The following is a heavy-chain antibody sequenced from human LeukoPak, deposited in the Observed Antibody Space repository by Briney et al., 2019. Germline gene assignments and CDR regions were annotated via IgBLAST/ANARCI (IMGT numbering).Heavy chain of an antibody. CDR3: AKDWDDYYGSGSYFDY. CDR1: GFTFSSYE. Sequence: GGSLRLSCAASGFTFSSYEMNWVRQAPGKGLEWVSYISSSGSTIYYADSVKGRFTISRDNAKNSLYLQMNSLRAEDTAVYYCAKDWDDYYGSGSYFDYWGQGTLVTVSS. J-gene: IGHJ4*02. V-gene: IGHV3-48*03. CDR2: ISSSGSTI. D-gene: IGHD3-10*01.